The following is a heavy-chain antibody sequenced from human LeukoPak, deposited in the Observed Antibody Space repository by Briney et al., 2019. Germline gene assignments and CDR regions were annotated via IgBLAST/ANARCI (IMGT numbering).Heavy chain of an antibody. J-gene: IGHJ6*04. CDR3: AKDFLASGWYGIASYYYYGMDV. Sequence: GGSLRLSCAASGFTFSSYGMRWVRQAPGKGLEWVAVIWYDGSNKYYADSVKGRFTISRDNSKNTLYLQMNSLRAEDTAVYYCAKDFLASGWYGIASYYYYGMDVWGKGTTVTVSS. D-gene: IGHD6-19*01. CDR1: GFTFSSYG. V-gene: IGHV3-30*02. CDR2: IWYDGSNK.